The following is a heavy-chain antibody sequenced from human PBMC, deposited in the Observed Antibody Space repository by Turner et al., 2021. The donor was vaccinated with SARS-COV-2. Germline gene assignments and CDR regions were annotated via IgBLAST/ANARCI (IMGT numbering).Heavy chain of an antibody. CDR1: GGSISSGGYY. CDR3: ARDHLDPSTVTTWRGFDP. CDR2: IYYSEST. V-gene: IGHV4-31*03. D-gene: IGHD4-17*01. Sequence: QVQLQESGPGLVKPSQTLSLTCTVSGGSISSGGYYWSWIRQHPGKGLEWIGYIYYSESTYYNPSLKSRGTISVDTSKNQFSLKLSSVTAADTAVYYCARDHLDPSTVTTWRGFDPWGQGTLVTVSS. J-gene: IGHJ5*02.